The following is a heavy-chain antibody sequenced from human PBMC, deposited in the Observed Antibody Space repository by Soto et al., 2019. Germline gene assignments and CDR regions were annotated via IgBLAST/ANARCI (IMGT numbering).Heavy chain of an antibody. V-gene: IGHV3-7*05. CDR3: VRSYDY. CDR1: GFTLSTAW. CDR2: IKEDGSEK. J-gene: IGHJ4*02. Sequence: EVQLVESGGGLVQPGGSLRLSCAASGFTLSTAWMTWVRQAPGKGLEWVANIKEDGSEKYYVDSVKGRFTISRDNAKNSLDLQMNSLKAEDTAVYYCVRSYDYWGQGTLFIVSS.